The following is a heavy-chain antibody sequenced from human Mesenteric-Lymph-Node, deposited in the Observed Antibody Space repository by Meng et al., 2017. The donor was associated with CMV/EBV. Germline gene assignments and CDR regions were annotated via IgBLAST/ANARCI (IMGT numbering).Heavy chain of an antibody. Sequence: GRSLRLSCEGSGITLGDYAVSWVRQAPGKGLEWVSYISSSTRTIYYADSVKGRFTISKDNAKNSIYLQMNSLRTEDTAVYYCARDRWTFDYWGQGTLVTVSS. D-gene: IGHD3/OR15-3a*01. V-gene: IGHV3-48*04. CDR1: GITLGDYA. CDR3: ARDRWTFDY. CDR2: ISSSTRTI. J-gene: IGHJ4*02.